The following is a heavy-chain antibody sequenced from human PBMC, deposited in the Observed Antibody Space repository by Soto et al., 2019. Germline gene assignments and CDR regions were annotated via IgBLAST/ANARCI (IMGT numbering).Heavy chain of an antibody. CDR2: ISSSSGST. CDR3: GRDLSWVSNGYSYMDV. V-gene: IGHV3-48*01. J-gene: IGHJ6*03. D-gene: IGHD3-16*01. Sequence: SPRLASASSGVSVSISVITLACQTKGKGLEWVSYISSSSGSTYYADSVKGRFTVSRDNSRNSLYLQMNSLRAEDTAVYYCGRDLSWVSNGYSYMDVWGKGTTVTVSS. CDR1: GVSVSISV.